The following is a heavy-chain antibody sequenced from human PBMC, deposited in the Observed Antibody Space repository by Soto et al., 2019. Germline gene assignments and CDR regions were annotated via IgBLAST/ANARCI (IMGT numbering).Heavy chain of an antibody. J-gene: IGHJ4*02. Sequence: QVQLVESGGGVVQPGRSLRLSCAASGFTFSSYAMHWVRQAPGKGLEWVAVISYDGSNKYYADSVKGRFTISRDNSKNTLYLQMNSLRAEDTAVYYCARGDYSNSYYFDYWGQGTLVTVSS. CDR2: ISYDGSNK. CDR3: ARGDYSNSYYFDY. V-gene: IGHV3-30-3*01. CDR1: GFTFSSYA. D-gene: IGHD4-4*01.